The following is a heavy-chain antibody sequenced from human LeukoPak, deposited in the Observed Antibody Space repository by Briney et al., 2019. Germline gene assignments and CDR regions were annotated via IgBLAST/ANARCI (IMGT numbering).Heavy chain of an antibody. V-gene: IGHV3-66*01. D-gene: IGHD2-2*01. CDR3: ARGGCSSTSCLDY. J-gene: IGHJ4*02. CDR1: GFTVSSNY. CDR2: IYSGGST. Sequence: GGSLRLSCAASGFTVSSNYMSWVRQAPGKGLEWVSVIYSGGSTYYADSVKGRFTISRDNSKNTLYLQMNSLRAEDTAVYYCARGGCSSTSCLDYWGQGTPVTVSS.